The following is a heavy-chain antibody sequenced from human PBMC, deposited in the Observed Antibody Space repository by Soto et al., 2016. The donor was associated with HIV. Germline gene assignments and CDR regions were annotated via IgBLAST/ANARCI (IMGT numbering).Heavy chain of an antibody. Sequence: QVQLQQWGAGLLKPSETVSLTCAVYGGSFTGYYWGWIRQPPGKGLEWMGEVNHGGTSNYNPSLKSRVTISLDTSKNQFSLKLTSVTAADTAVYYCARVLGYCSSSSCSPFDYWARDPSH. D-gene: IGHD2-2*01. CDR2: VNHGGTS. CDR1: GGSFTGYY. J-gene: IGHJ4*03. CDR3: ARVLGYCSSSSCSPFDY. V-gene: IGHV4-34*02.